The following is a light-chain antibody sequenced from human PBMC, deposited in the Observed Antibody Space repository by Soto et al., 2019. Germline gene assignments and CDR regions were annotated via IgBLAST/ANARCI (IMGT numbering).Light chain of an antibody. Sequence: EIVLTQSPATLSLSPGERATLSCRASQSVSSYLAWYQQKPGQAPRLLIYDASNRATGIPARFSGSGSGTDFTLTISSLVPEDSAVYYCQQRSNWPPITFGQGTRLEIK. V-gene: IGKV3-11*01. CDR1: QSVSSY. CDR3: QQRSNWPPIT. J-gene: IGKJ5*01. CDR2: DAS.